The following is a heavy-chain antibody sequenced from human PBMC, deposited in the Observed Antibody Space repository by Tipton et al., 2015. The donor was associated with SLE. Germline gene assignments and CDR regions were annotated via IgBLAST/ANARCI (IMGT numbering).Heavy chain of an antibody. D-gene: IGHD2-15*01. CDR2: IYSGGST. V-gene: IGHV3-53*05. J-gene: IGHJ3*02. Sequence: GSLRLSCAASGFTVSSNYMSWVRQAPGKGLEWVSVIYSGGSTYYADSVKGRFTISRDNSKNTLYLQMNSLRAGDTAVYYCARAEDCSGGSCYSIHAAFDIWGQGTMVTVSS. CDR1: GFTVSSNY. CDR3: ARAEDCSGGSCYSIHAAFDI.